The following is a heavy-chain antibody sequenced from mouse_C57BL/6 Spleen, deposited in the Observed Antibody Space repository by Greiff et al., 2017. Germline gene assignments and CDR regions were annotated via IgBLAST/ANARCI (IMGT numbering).Heavy chain of an antibody. J-gene: IGHJ2*01. Sequence: EVKLVESGGGLVKPGGSLKLSCAASGFTFSSYAMSWVRQTPEKRLEWVATISDGGSYTYYPDNVKGRFTISRDNAKNNLYLQMSHLKSEDTAMYYCARGTTGGYYFDYWGQGTTLTVSS. CDR2: ISDGGSYT. V-gene: IGHV5-4*03. CDR1: GFTFSSYA. D-gene: IGHD1-1*01. CDR3: ARGTTGGYYFDY.